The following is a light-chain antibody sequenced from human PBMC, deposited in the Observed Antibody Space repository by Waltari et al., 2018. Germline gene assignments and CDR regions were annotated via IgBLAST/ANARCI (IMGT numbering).Light chain of an antibody. CDR1: QSNGIY. CDR2: AAS. V-gene: IGKV1-39*01. J-gene: IGKJ2*01. CDR3: QQVYTTPHT. Sequence: DIQMTQSPSSLSVSVGDRVTITCRASQSNGIYLNWYQLKPGKAPKVLIYAASNLQSGVPSRFSGSGSGTYFTLTISSLQPEDLATYYCQQVYTTPHTFGQGTKLEI.